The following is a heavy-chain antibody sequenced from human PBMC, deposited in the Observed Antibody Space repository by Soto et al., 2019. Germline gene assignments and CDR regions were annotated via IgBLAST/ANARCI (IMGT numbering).Heavy chain of an antibody. D-gene: IGHD2-15*01. V-gene: IGHV5-51*01. Sequence: GESLKISCKGSGYSFTSYWIGWVRQMPGKGLEWMGIIYPGDSDTRYSPSFQGQVTISADKSISTAYLQWSSLKASDTAMYYCARQGTYCSGGSCYSSGPIDYWGQGTLVTVSS. CDR2: IYPGDSDT. CDR1: GYSFTSYW. CDR3: ARQGTYCSGGSCYSSGPIDY. J-gene: IGHJ4*02.